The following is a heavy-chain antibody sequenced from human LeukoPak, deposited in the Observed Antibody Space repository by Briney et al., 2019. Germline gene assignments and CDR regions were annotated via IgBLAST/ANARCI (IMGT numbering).Heavy chain of an antibody. Sequence: PGGSLRLSCAASGFTVSSNYMSWVRQAPGKGLEWVSVIYSGGCTYYADSVKGRFTISRDNSKNTLYLQMNSLRAEDTAVYYCARDLGYYDILTGYWGQGTLVTVSS. J-gene: IGHJ4*02. CDR2: IYSGGCT. CDR3: ARDLGYYDILTGY. CDR1: GFTVSSNY. V-gene: IGHV3-66*02. D-gene: IGHD3-9*01.